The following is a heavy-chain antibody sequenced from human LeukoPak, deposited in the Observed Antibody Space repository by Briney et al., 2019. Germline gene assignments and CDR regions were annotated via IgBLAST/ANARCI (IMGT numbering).Heavy chain of an antibody. D-gene: IGHD2-2*01. V-gene: IGHV3-30*02. J-gene: IGHJ4*02. CDR2: IQSNGNEK. CDR1: GFTFSDYA. CDR3: ARGVTSWPQGPYHFDY. Sequence: PGGFLRLSCAVSGFTFSDYAMHWVRQAPGKGLEWVASIQSNGNEKYSSDSLKGRFTISRDNSKNTLYLQMNTVRPEDTAVFYCARGVTSWPQGPYHFDYWGQGILITVSS.